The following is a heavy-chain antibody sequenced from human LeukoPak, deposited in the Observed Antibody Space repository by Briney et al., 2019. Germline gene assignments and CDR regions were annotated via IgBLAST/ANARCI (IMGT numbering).Heavy chain of an antibody. V-gene: IGHV4-34*01. D-gene: IGHD3-10*01. CDR2: ITHSGSS. Sequence: PSETLSLTCAVYGGTFSGYYWTWFRQSPGKGLEWIGEITHSGSSNYNPSLKSRSTIPVETSENQFSLKLSSVTAADTAVYYCARAARLRDYGSESSYSPGYDFWGQGTLVTVSS. CDR1: GGTFSGYY. J-gene: IGHJ4*02. CDR3: ARAARLRDYGSESSYSPGYDF.